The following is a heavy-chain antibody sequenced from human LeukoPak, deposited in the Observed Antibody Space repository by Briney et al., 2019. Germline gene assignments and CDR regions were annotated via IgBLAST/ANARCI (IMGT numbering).Heavy chain of an antibody. J-gene: IGHJ6*02. V-gene: IGHV4-30-4*01. CDR1: GGSISSGDYY. CDR2: IYYSGST. CDR3: ARDETSFHYGMDV. Sequence: SETLSLTCTVSGGSISSGDYYWSWIRQPPGKGLEWIGYIYYSGSTYYNPSLKSRVTISVDTSKNQFSLKLSSVTAADTAVYYCARDETSFHYGMDVWGQGTTVTVPS.